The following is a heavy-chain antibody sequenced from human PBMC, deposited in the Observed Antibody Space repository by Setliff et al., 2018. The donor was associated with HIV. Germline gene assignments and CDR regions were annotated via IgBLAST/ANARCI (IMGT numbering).Heavy chain of an antibody. Sequence: ASVKVSCKASGYTFTSYDISWVRQATGQGLEWMGWMNPNTGHTGYADKFQGRVSMTTDSSTTTAYMELTSLKSDDTAVYYCATDRTQTGMNMVRGLLTDPARFPLDYWGQGSLVTVSS. CDR3: ATDRTQTGMNMVRGLLTDPARFPLDY. D-gene: IGHD3-10*01. CDR2: MNPNTGHT. V-gene: IGHV1-8*01. CDR1: GYTFTSYD. J-gene: IGHJ4*02.